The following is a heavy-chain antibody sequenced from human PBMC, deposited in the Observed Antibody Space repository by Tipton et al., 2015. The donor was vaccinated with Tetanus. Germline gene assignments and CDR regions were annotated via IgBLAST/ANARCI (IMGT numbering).Heavy chain of an antibody. CDR3: ARDHRLSASYAGWFDP. J-gene: IGHJ5*02. Sequence: TLSLTCTVSGGSISPYYWSWIRQPPGKGLEWIGYIYYSGSTNYNPSLESRVTISVDTSKNQFSLRLNSVTAADTAIYYCARDHRLSASYAGWFDPWGQGTLVTVSS. D-gene: IGHD1-26*01. V-gene: IGHV4-59*01. CDR1: GGSISPYY. CDR2: IYYSGST.